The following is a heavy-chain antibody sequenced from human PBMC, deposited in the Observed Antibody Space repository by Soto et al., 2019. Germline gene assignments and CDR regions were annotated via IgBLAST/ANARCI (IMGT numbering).Heavy chain of an antibody. Sequence: SETLSLTCTVSGGSISSYYWSWIRQPPGRGLEWIGYIYYSGSTNYNPSLKSRVTISVDTSKNQFSLKLSSVTAADTAVYYCAGARGYCSGGSCPVGYYYYGMDVWGQGTTVTVS. J-gene: IGHJ6*02. CDR2: IYYSGST. CDR3: AGARGYCSGGSCPVGYYYYGMDV. D-gene: IGHD2-15*01. CDR1: GGSISSYY. V-gene: IGHV4-59*01.